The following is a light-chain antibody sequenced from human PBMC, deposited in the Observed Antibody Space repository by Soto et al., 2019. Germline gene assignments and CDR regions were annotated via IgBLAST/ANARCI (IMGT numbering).Light chain of an antibody. J-gene: IGLJ1*01. V-gene: IGLV2-8*01. Sequence: QSAQSHPPSACRSPGHSVTISCTGTSSDIGAYIYVSWYQQHPGKAPKLMISEVSRRPSGVPERFSGSKSGNTASLTVSGLQADDEAHYYCSSYAGSNNLVFGTGTKVTVL. CDR2: EVS. CDR1: SSDIGAYIY. CDR3: SSYAGSNNLV.